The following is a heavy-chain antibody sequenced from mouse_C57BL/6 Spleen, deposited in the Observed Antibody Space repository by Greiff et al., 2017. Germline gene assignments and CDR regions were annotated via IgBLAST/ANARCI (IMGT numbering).Heavy chain of an antibody. CDR2: ISSGGDYI. V-gene: IGHV5-9-1*02. CDR1: GFTFSSYA. J-gene: IGHJ2*01. CDR3: TRDKGLAYFDY. Sequence: RVESGEGLVKPGGSLKLSCAASGFTFSSYAMSWVRQTPEKRLEWVAYISSGGDYIYYADTVKGRFTISRDNARNTLYLQMSSLKSEDTAMYYCTRDKGLAYFDYWGQGTTLTVSS.